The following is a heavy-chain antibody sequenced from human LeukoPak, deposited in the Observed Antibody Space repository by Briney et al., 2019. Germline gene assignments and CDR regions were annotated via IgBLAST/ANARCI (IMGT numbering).Heavy chain of an antibody. CDR2: IYPGDSHT. V-gene: IGHV5-51*01. CDR1: GYSFTNYW. J-gene: IGHJ5*02. Sequence: GESLKISCKGSGYSFTNYWIGWVRQMPGKGLEWMGIIYPGDSHTRYNPSLQGQVTISADKSISTAYLQWSSLKASDTATYYCARHPYTGSCISDNCYRWYDPWGQGTLVTVSS. CDR3: ARHPYTGSCISDNCYRWYDP. D-gene: IGHD2-2*01.